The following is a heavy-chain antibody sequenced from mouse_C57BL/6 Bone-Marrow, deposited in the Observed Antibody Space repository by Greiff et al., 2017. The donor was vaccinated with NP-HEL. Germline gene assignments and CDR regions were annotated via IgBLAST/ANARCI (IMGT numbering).Heavy chain of an antibody. Sequence: VQLQQPGAELVRPGTSVKLSCKASGYTFTSYWMHWVKQRPGQGLEWIGVIDPSDSYTNYNQKFKGKATLTVDTSSSTAYMQLSSLTSEDSAVYYCARAAYYSNYDNFDYWGKGTTLTVSS. J-gene: IGHJ2*01. D-gene: IGHD2-5*01. V-gene: IGHV1-59*01. CDR3: ARAAYYSNYDNFDY. CDR2: IDPSDSYT. CDR1: GYTFTSYW.